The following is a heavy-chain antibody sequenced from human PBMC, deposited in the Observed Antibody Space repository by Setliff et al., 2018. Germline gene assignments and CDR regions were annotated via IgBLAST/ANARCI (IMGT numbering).Heavy chain of an antibody. CDR2: ISPIFGTA. CDR3: ARGRGPDIVVTIPGDY. Sequence: ASVKVSCKTSGGTFSTFGIHWVRQAPGQGLGWMGGISPIFGTAHYAQKFQGRVTITADESTSTAYMELSSLKSEDTAVYYCARGRGPDIVVTIPGDYWGQGTQVTVSS. CDR1: GGTFSTFG. D-gene: IGHD2-15*01. V-gene: IGHV1-69*13. J-gene: IGHJ4*02.